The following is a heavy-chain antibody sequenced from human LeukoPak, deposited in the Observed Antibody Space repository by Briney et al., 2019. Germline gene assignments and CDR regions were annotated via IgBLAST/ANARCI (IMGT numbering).Heavy chain of an antibody. V-gene: IGHV1-8*03. CDR1: GYTFTSYD. D-gene: IGHD3-3*01. Sequence: ASVKVSCKASGYTFTSYDINWVRQATGQGLEWMGWMNPNSGNTGYAQKFQGRVTITRNTSISTAYMELSSLRSEDTAVYYCARGLNAYYGFWSGYYNYGYYYMDVWGKGTTVTVSS. CDR3: ARGLNAYYGFWSGYYNYGYYYMDV. J-gene: IGHJ6*03. CDR2: MNPNSGNT.